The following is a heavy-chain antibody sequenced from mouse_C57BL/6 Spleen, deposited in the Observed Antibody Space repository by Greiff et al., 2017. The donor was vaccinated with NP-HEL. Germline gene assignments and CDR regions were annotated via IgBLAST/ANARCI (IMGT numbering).Heavy chain of an antibody. V-gene: IGHV5-4*01. CDR1: GFTFSSYA. D-gene: IGHD1-1*01. J-gene: IGHJ2*01. CDR3: ARDVDGSSFFDY. Sequence: EVMLVESGGGLVKPGGSLKLSCAASGFTFSSYAMSWVRQTPEKRLEWVATISDGGSYTYYPDNVKGRFTISRDNAKNNLYLQMSHLKSEDTAMYYCARDVDGSSFFDYWGQGTTLTVSS. CDR2: ISDGGSYT.